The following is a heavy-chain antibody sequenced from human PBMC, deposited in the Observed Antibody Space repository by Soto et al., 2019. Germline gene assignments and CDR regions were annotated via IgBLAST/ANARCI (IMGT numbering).Heavy chain of an antibody. D-gene: IGHD6-25*01. CDR3: ARLRSYSGGHTMRYFDC. Sequence: SQTLSLTCVISGDSVSSNNVAWDWISPSPSRGLEWLGRTYFRSKWYSFYAVSVKGRISITPDTSKNQFSLLLNSVTHEYTAVYFCARLRSYSGGHTMRYFDCWGPGTLVTVSS. CDR1: GDSVSSNNVA. CDR2: TYFRSKWYS. J-gene: IGHJ4*02. V-gene: IGHV6-1*01.